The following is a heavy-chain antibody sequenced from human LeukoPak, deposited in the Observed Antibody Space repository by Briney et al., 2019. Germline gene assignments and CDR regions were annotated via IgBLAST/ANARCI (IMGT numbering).Heavy chain of an antibody. D-gene: IGHD6-13*01. V-gene: IGHV3-33*01. CDR3: ARGPYSSSPEFDL. CDR1: GFTFSSYG. CDR2: IWYDGSNK. Sequence: PGGSLRLSCAASGFTFSSYGMHWVRQAPGKGLEWVAVIWYDGSNKYYADSVKGRFTISRDNSKNTLYPQMNSLRAEDTAVYYCARGPYSSSPEFDLWGRGTLVTVSS. J-gene: IGHJ2*01.